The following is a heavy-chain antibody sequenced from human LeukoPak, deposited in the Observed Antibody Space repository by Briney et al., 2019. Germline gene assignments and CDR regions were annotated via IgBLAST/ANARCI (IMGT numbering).Heavy chain of an antibody. V-gene: IGHV3-7*01. CDR3: ARDKYCSGSSCYSGRYLGY. CDR1: GFTFSNYW. D-gene: IGHD2-15*01. Sequence: GGSLRLSCAASGFTFSNYWMSWVRQAPGKGLEWVASIKQDESEKYYVDSVKGLTISRDNAKNSLYLQMNSLSAEDTAVYYCARDKYCSGSSCYSGRYLGYWGQGTLVTVSS. J-gene: IGHJ4*02. CDR2: IKQDESEK.